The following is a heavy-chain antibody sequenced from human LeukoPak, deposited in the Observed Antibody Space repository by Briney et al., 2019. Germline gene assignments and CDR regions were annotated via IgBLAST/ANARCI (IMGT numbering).Heavy chain of an antibody. CDR3: ARDHYDFWSGYYLAARSLMDV. V-gene: IGHV1-18*01. CDR1: GYTFTSYG. CDR2: ISAYNGNT. Sequence: GASVKVSCKASGYTFTSYGISWVRQAPGQGLEWMGWISAYNGNTNYAQKLQGRLTMTTDTSTSTAYMELRSLRSDDTAVYYCARDHYDFWSGYYLAARSLMDVWGKGTTVTVSS. D-gene: IGHD3-3*01. J-gene: IGHJ6*03.